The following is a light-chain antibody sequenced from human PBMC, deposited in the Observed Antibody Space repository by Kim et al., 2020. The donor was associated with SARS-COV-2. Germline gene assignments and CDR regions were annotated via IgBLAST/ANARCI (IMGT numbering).Light chain of an antibody. CDR1: HGVAGR. Sequence: VSPGETVPVSCRASHGVAGRLAWYQQKPGQAPRLLISDTSTRATDIPARFSGSGSGTEFTLTISSLQSEDSALYYCQQYNSWPRAFGQGTKVDIK. CDR2: DTS. J-gene: IGKJ1*01. CDR3: QQYNSWPRA. V-gene: IGKV3-15*01.